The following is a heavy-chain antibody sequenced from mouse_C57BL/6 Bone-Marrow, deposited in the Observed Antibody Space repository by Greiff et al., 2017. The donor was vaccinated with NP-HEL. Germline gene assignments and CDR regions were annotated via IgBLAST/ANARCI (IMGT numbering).Heavy chain of an antibody. J-gene: IGHJ4*01. CDR3: ARHRSCYSPMDY. CDR2: IWSDGST. Sequence: VHLVESGPGLVAPSQSLSITCTVSGFSLTSYGVHWVRRPPGKGLEWLVVIWSDGSTTYNSALKSRLSISKDNSKSQVFLKMNSLQTDDTAMYYCARHRSCYSPMDYWGQGTSVTVSS. V-gene: IGHV2-6-1*01. CDR1: GFSLTSYG. D-gene: IGHD2-12*01.